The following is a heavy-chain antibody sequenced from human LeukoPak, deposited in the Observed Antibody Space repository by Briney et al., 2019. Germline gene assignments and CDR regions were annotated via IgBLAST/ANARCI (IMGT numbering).Heavy chain of an antibody. J-gene: IGHJ5*02. CDR3: ARDARRGWFDP. Sequence: PSETLSLTCTVSGGSISSSSYYWGWIRQPPGKGLEWIGSIYYSGSTNYNPSLKSRVTISVDTSKNQFSLKLSSVTAADTAVYYCARDARRGWFDPWGQGTLVTVSS. CDR1: GGSISSSSYY. CDR2: IYYSGST. D-gene: IGHD3-10*01. V-gene: IGHV4-39*07.